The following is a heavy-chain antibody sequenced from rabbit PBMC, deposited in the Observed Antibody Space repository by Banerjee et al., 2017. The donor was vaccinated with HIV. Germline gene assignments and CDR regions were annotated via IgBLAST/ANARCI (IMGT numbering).Heavy chain of an antibody. CDR2: IYAGDGIT. CDR3: ARVAVGSDWLFRL. J-gene: IGHJ4*01. Sequence: QEQLVESGGGLVQPEGSLTLTCTASGFSFSSSYWICWVRQAPGKGLEWIACIYAGDGITYYASWAKGRFTISRTSSTTVTLQMTSLTDADTATYFCARVAVGSDWLFRLWGPGTLVTVS. CDR1: GFSFSSSYW. D-gene: IGHD8-1*01. V-gene: IGHV1S45*01.